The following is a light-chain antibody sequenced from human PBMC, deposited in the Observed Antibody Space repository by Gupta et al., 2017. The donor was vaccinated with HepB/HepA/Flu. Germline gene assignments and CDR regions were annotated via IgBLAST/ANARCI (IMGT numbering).Light chain of an antibody. CDR2: GAS. J-gene: IGKJ1*01. CDR3: QQDDTSLWT. Sequence: EIVLTQSPGTLSLSPGERATLSCRASQSVSSGSLAWYQQKPGQAPRLLIYGASSRATGIPDRFSGSGSGTDFTLTITRLEPEDFAVYYCQQDDTSLWTFGQGTKVELK. V-gene: IGKV3-20*01. CDR1: QSVSSGS.